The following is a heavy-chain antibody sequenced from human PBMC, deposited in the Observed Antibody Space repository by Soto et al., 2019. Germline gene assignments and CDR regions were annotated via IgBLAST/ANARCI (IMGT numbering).Heavy chain of an antibody. CDR2: IYPGDSDT. CDR3: ARYPYCSSTSCAYYGMDV. D-gene: IGHD2-2*01. CDR1: GYSFTSYW. V-gene: IGHV5-51*01. Sequence: PGESLKISCKGSGYSFTSYWIGWVRQMPGKGLEWMGIIYPGDSDTRYSPSFQGQVTISADKSISTAYLQWSSLKASDTAMYYCARYPYCSSTSCAYYGMDVWGQGTTVTVSS. J-gene: IGHJ6*02.